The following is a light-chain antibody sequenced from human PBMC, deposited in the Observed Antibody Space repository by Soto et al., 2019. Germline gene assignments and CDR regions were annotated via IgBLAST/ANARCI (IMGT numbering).Light chain of an antibody. CDR1: SGHKSYA. CDR3: QTWSTDLRV. J-gene: IGLJ3*02. CDR2: LNSDGSH. Sequence: QLVLTQPPSASASLGASVKLTCTLSSGHKSYAIAWHQQQPEKGPRYLMKLNSDGSHSKGDGIPDRFSGSSSGAERYLTISRLQSEDEADYYCQTWSTDLRVFGGGTKLTVL. V-gene: IGLV4-69*01.